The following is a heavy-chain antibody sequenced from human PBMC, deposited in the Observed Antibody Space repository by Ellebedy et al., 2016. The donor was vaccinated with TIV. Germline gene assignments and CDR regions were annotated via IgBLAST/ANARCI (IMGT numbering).Heavy chain of an antibody. J-gene: IGHJ5*01. Sequence: SVKVSXKASVGTFSTYAISWVRQAPGEGLEWMGRIIPMVGVTKYAQKFQGRITITADKSTSTAYMELSSLRSDDTAMYYCARHLYSSSWLDDSWGQGTLVAVSS. CDR1: VGTFSTYA. CDR2: IIPMVGVT. V-gene: IGHV1-69*04. D-gene: IGHD6-13*01. CDR3: ARHLYSSSWLDDS.